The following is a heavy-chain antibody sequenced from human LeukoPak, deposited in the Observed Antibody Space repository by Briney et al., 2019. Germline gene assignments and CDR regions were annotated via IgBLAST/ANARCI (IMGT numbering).Heavy chain of an antibody. Sequence: GASVKVSCKASGYTFTSYGISWVRQAPGQGLEWMGWISAYNGNTNYAQKLQGRVTMTADTSTSTAYMELRSLRSDDTAVYYCARDWGGGVVLWSGYYHFDYWGQGTLVTVSS. J-gene: IGHJ4*02. V-gene: IGHV1-18*01. CDR1: GYTFTSYG. D-gene: IGHD3-3*01. CDR2: ISAYNGNT. CDR3: ARDWGGGVVLWSGYYHFDY.